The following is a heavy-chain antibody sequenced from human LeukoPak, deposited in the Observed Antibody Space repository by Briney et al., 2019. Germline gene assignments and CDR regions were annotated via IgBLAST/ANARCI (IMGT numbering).Heavy chain of an antibody. D-gene: IGHD2-15*01. J-gene: IGHJ6*03. CDR2: INHSGST. CDR1: GGSFSGYY. Sequence: SETLSLTCAVYGGSFSGYYWSWIRQPPGKGQEWIGEINHSGSTNYNPSLKSRVTISVDTSKNQFSLKLSSVTAADTGVYYCARWVVAADYYYYMDVWGKGTTVTVSS. CDR3: ARWVVAADYYYYMDV. V-gene: IGHV4-34*01.